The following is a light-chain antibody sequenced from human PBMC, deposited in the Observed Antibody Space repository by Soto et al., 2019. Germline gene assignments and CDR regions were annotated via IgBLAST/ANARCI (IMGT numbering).Light chain of an antibody. CDR2: GAS. J-gene: IGKJ1*01. CDR1: QSVSSSF. CDR3: QHYGSSPT. Sequence: EIVLAQSPGTPSLSPGERATLSCRASQSVSSSFVAWYQQKPGQAPRRLIYGASSRSNGIPDRFSGSVSVKDFTLNNSRVEHEDFALYYCQHYGSSPTFGQGTKVEIK. V-gene: IGKV3-20*01.